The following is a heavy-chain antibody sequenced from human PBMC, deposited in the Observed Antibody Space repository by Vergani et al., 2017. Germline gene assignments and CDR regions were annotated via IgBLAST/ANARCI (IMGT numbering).Heavy chain of an antibody. CDR3: ARHGSGKYYIRNWYFDL. CDR1: GSSISSGYY. V-gene: IGHV4-38-2*02. D-gene: IGHD3-10*01. J-gene: IGHJ2*01. CDR2: IYHSGSI. Sequence: QMQLQESGPGLVKPSETLSLTCTVSGSSISSGYYWGWIRQPPGKGLEWIGSIYHSGSIYYNPSLKSRVTISVDTSKNQFSLRLSSVTAADTAVYYCARHGSGKYYIRNWYFDLWGRGTLVTVSS.